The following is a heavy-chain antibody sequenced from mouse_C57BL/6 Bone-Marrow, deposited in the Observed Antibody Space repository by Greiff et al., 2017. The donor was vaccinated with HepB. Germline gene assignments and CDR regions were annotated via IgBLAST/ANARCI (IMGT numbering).Heavy chain of an antibody. CDR1: GYTFTSYW. J-gene: IGHJ4*01. Sequence: VQLQQSGAELVRPGSSVKLSCKASGYTFTSYWMHWVKQRPIQGLEWIGNIDPSDSETHYNQKFKDKATLTVDKSSSTAYMQLSSLTSEDSAVYYCARFPYDYDGPMGWDYWGQGTSVTVSS. CDR2: IDPSDSET. D-gene: IGHD2-4*01. V-gene: IGHV1-52*01. CDR3: ARFPYDYDGPMGWDY.